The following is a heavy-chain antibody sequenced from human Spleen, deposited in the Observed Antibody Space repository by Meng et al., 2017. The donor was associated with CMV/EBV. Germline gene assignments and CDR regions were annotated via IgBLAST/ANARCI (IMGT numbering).Heavy chain of an antibody. Sequence: QVQVVQSGSELKKPGASVKVSCKASGYTFTRYAMNWVRQAPGQGLEWMGWIDTDTGNPTYAQGFTGRFVFSLNTSVNTAYLQISSLKAEDTAVYYCAREGGSGTYQYWGQGTLVTVSS. CDR3: AREGGSGTYQY. CDR2: IDTDTGNP. V-gene: IGHV7-4-1*02. J-gene: IGHJ4*02. D-gene: IGHD1-26*01. CDR1: GYTFTRYA.